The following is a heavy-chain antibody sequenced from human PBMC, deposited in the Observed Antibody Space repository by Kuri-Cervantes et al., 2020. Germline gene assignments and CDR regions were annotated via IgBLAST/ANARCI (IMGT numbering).Heavy chain of an antibody. CDR2: IVVGSGNT. CDR1: GFTFTSSA. J-gene: IGHJ4*02. Sequence: SVKVSCKASGFTFTSSAMQWVRQARGQRLEWIGWIVVGSGNTNYAQKFQGRVTMTRDTSISTAYMELSRLRSDDTAVYYCARGMWRISGSYDYWGQGTLVTVSS. CDR3: ARGMWRISGSYDY. V-gene: IGHV1-58*02. D-gene: IGHD1-26*01.